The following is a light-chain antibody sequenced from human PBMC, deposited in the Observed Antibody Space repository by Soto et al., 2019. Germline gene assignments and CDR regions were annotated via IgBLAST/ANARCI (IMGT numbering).Light chain of an antibody. J-gene: IGKJ1*01. V-gene: IGKV1-5*01. CDR1: QTISSW. CDR2: DAS. CDR3: QQYHNYPRT. Sequence: IQMTQSPSTLSGSVGDRVTITCRASQTISSWLAWYQQKPGKAPKLLIYDASSLESGVPSRFSGSGSGTEFTLTISNLQPDDFATYFCQQYHNYPRTFGQGTQLDIK.